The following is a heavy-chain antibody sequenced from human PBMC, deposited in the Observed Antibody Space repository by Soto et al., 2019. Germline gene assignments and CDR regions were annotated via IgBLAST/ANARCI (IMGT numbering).Heavy chain of an antibody. Sequence: SETLSLTCTVSGGSISSYYWIWIRQPPGKGLEWIGYIYYSGSTNYNPSLKSRVTISVDTSKNQFSLKLSSVTAADTAVYYCARDRDYDFWSGYPPWHYMDVWGKGTTVTVSS. J-gene: IGHJ6*03. CDR3: ARDRDYDFWSGYPPWHYMDV. CDR2: IYYSGST. V-gene: IGHV4-59*01. CDR1: GGSISSYY. D-gene: IGHD3-3*01.